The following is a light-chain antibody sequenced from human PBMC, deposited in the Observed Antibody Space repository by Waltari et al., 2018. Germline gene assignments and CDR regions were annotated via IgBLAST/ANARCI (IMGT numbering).Light chain of an antibody. V-gene: IGLV3-19*01. CDR1: GLRSYY. J-gene: IGLJ2*01. CDR2: DKN. Sequence: SSELTQDPAVSVAMGQTVTITCKGNGLRSYYASWYQQRPGQAPILIMYDKNNRPSGGPGRFSGSNSDNTASLTITVAQAEDETSYYCHSRDASGVGGSFGGGTKLTVL. CDR3: HSRDASGVGGS.